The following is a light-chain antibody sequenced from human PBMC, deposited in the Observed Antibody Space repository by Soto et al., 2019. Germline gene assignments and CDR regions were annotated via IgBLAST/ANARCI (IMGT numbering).Light chain of an antibody. CDR3: QQYYSYPQT. V-gene: IGKV1-8*01. Sequence: IQMTQSPSTLSGSVGDRVTITCRASQGISSYLAWYQQKPGKAPKLLIYAASTLQSGVPSRFSGSGSGTDFTLTISCLQSEDFATYYCQQYYSYPQTFGQGTKVDIK. J-gene: IGKJ1*01. CDR1: QGISSY. CDR2: AAS.